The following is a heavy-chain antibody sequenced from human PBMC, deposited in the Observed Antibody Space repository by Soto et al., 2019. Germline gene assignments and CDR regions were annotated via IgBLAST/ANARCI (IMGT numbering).Heavy chain of an antibody. CDR1: GCSISSSSYY. CDR3: ARLFLGSGWANFDY. V-gene: IGHV4-39*01. D-gene: IGHD6-19*01. Sequence: SETLSLTCAVSGCSISSSSYYWGWIRQPPGKGLEWIGSIYYSGSTYYTPSLQSRVAISVDTSKNQFSLKLNSVTAADTAVYYCARLFLGSGWANFDYWGQGTLVTVSS. J-gene: IGHJ4*02. CDR2: IYYSGST.